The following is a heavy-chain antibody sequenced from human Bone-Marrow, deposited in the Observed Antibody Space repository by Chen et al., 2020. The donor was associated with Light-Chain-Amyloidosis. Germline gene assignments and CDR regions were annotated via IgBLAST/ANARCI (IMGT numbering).Heavy chain of an antibody. J-gene: IGHJ6*02. Sequence: EVHLVESGGGLVQPGGSLRLSCAASGFTFSDHYMDWVRQAPGKGLAWVGRSRNKVNGYTTEYAASVKGRFTVSRDDSKNSLYLQMASLRTDDTAVYYCSRGGTSLTRYYSPMDVWGQGTTVTVSS. D-gene: IGHD3-9*01. CDR1: GFTFSDHY. CDR2: SRNKVNGYTT. CDR3: SRGGTSLTRYYSPMDV. V-gene: IGHV3-72*01.